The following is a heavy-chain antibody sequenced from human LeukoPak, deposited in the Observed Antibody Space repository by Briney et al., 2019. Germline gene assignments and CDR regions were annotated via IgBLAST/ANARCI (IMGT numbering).Heavy chain of an antibody. CDR2: IKQDGSEK. D-gene: IGHD3-10*01. Sequence: PGGSLRLSCAASGFTFSSYWMSWVRQAPGKGLEWVANIKQDGSEKYYVDSVKGRFTISRDNAKNSLYLQMNSLRAEDTAVYYCARDRGMVRGVYYYYMDVWGKGTTVTVSS. J-gene: IGHJ6*03. CDR1: GFTFSSYW. CDR3: ARDRGMVRGVYYYYMDV. V-gene: IGHV3-7*01.